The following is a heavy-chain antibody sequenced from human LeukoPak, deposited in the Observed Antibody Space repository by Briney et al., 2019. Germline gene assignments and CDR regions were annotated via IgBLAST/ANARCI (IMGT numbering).Heavy chain of an antibody. Sequence: SETLSLTCAVSGGSISSGGYSWSWIRQPPGKGLEWIGYIYYSGSTYYNPSLKSRVTISVDTSKSQFSLKLSSVTAADTAVYYCASYSSSSSYWGQGTLVTVSS. CDR1: GGSISSGGYS. V-gene: IGHV4-30-4*07. CDR2: IYYSGST. J-gene: IGHJ4*02. D-gene: IGHD6-6*01. CDR3: ASYSSSSSY.